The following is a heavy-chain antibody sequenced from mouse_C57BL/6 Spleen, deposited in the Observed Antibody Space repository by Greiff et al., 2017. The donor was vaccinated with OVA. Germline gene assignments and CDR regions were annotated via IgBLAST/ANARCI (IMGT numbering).Heavy chain of an antibody. V-gene: IGHV1-52*01. J-gene: IGHJ2*01. Sequence: QVQLQQPGAELVRPGSSVKLSCKASGYTFTSYWMHWVKQRPIQGLEWIGNIDPSDSDTHYNQKFKDKATLTVDKSSSTAYMQLSSLTSEDSAVYYGARSTMVTTSGYDSDYWGQGTTLTVSS. CDR3: ARSTMVTTSGYDSDY. CDR2: IDPSDSDT. D-gene: IGHD2-2*01. CDR1: GYTFTSYW.